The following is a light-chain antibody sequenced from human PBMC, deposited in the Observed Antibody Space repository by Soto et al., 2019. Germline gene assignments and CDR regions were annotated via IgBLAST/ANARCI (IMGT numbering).Light chain of an antibody. CDR2: EVT. CDR3: NSQRSSGTRV. J-gene: IGLJ1*01. CDR1: SSDVGGYNY. Sequence: QSALAQPASVSGSPGQSITTSCTGTSSDVGGYNYVSWYQQHAGKAPKLMIYEVTDRPSGVSNRFSGSKSGNTASLTISGLQAEDEADYYCNSQRSSGTRVFGTGTKV. V-gene: IGLV2-14*01.